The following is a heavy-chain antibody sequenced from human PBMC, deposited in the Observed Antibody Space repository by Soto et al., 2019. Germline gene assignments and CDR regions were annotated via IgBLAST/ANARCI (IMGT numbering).Heavy chain of an antibody. J-gene: IGHJ6*02. V-gene: IGHV3-23*01. Sequence: EVQLLESGGGFIHPGGSLRLSCAASGFSFSSFAMNWVRQAPGKGLEWVSIISGSADSTFYADSVKGRFTISRDNSKSTLYLQINSMRAEATAVYYCAKRRGAMIYAISVYGMDVWGQGPTVTVSS. D-gene: IGHD2-8*01. CDR2: ISGSADST. CDR1: GFSFSSFA. CDR3: AKRRGAMIYAISVYGMDV.